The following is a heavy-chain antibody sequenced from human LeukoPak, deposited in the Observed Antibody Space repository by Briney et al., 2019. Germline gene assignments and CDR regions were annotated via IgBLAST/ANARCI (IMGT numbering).Heavy chain of an antibody. CDR3: ILITAAGYFDY. CDR2: IRSKTDGGTT. D-gene: IGHD6-13*01. CDR1: GFTFSNAW. J-gene: IGHJ4*02. V-gene: IGHV3-15*01. Sequence: GGSLRLSCAASGFTFSNAWMSWVRQAPGKGLEWVGRIRSKTDGGTTDYAAPVKGRFTISRDDSKNTLFLQMNSLKTEDTAVYYCILITAAGYFDYWGQGTLVTVSS.